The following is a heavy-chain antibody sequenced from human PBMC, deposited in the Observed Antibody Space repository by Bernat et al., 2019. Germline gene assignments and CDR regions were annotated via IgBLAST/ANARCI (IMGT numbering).Heavy chain of an antibody. CDR2: IGPNGNGP. D-gene: IGHD5-18*01. CDR1: GFTFSSYS. J-gene: IGHJ4*02. V-gene: IGHV3-64D*06. CDR3: VNDLHTDVDY. Sequence: ELQLVESGGGWVQPGGSLRLSCSDFGFTFSSYSMYWVRQAPGKGLEYVSGIGPNGNGPYYVDSVKGRFTISRDNSKDTLYLQMSSLRVEDTAVYYCVNDLHTDVDYWGQGIAVTVSS.